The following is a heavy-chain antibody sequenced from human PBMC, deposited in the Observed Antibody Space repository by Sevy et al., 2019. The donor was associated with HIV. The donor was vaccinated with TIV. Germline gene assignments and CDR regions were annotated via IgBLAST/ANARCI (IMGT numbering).Heavy chain of an antibody. J-gene: IGHJ4*02. CDR1: GLSFSNSW. V-gene: IGHV3-23*01. CDR2: ISGSGGSGDKT. Sequence: GGSLRLSCAVSGLSFSNSWMTWVRQAPGKGLEWVSGISGSGGSGDKTNYADSVKGRFTISRDDSKNSLYLQLNSLRAEDTAIYYCARKYDSSGYFDYWGQGTLVTVSS. D-gene: IGHD3-22*01. CDR3: ARKYDSSGYFDY.